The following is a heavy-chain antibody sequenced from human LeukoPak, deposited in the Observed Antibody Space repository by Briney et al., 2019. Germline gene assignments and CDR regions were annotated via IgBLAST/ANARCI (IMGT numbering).Heavy chain of an antibody. J-gene: IGHJ4*02. Sequence: GASVKVSCKASGGTFNSYAISWVRQAPGQGLEWMGRIIPILGIANYAQKFQGRVTITADKSTSTAYMELSSLRSEDTAVYYCARSSDYGGTAFDYWGQGTLVTVSS. CDR3: ARSSDYGGTAFDY. CDR2: IIPILGIA. CDR1: GGTFNSYA. D-gene: IGHD4-23*01. V-gene: IGHV1-69*04.